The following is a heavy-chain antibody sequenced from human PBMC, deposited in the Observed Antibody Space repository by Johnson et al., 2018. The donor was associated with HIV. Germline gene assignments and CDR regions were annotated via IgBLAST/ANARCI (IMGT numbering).Heavy chain of an antibody. Sequence: QVQLVESGGGLVQPGGSLRVSCAASGFTFSSYPMHWVRQAPGKGLAWVAFIRYDGSNKYYADSVKGRFTISRDNSKNTLYLQMNSLRAEDTAVYYCAKEGGRITMIVVEPDAFDIWGQGTMVTVSS. J-gene: IGHJ3*02. V-gene: IGHV3-30*02. D-gene: IGHD3-22*01. CDR1: GFTFSSYP. CDR2: IRYDGSNK. CDR3: AKEGGRITMIVVEPDAFDI.